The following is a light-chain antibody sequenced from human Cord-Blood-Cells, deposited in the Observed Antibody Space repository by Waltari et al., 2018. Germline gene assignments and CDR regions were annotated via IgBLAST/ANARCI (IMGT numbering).Light chain of an antibody. CDR3: QVWDSSSDHWV. V-gene: IGLV3-21*04. Sequence: SSVLTQPPSVSVAPGKTARITCGGNNIGSKSGHWYQQKPGQAPVLVIYYDSDRPSGIPERFSGSNSGNTATLTISRVEAGDEADYYCQVWDSSSDHWVFGGGTKLTVL. J-gene: IGLJ3*02. CDR2: YDS. CDR1: NIGSKS.